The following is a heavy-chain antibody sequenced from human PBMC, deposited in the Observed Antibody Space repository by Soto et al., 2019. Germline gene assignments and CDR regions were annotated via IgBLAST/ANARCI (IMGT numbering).Heavy chain of an antibody. V-gene: IGHV3-74*01. CDR1: GFTFSSYP. CDR2: ITEDGSGT. CDR3: VRGTNGWRGMDY. Sequence: EVQLVESGGAIVQPGGSLRLSCATSGFTFSSYPIHWVRQAPGKGPVWVSRITEDGSGTTYADSVKGRFTVTRDNAKNTMYLQMSGLGAEDTAVYHGVRGTNGWRGMDYWGQGTLVTVSS. D-gene: IGHD2-8*01. J-gene: IGHJ4*02.